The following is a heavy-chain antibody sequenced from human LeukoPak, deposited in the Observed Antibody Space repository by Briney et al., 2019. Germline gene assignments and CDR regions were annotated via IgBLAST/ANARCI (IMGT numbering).Heavy chain of an antibody. D-gene: IGHD2-21*02. CDR2: ISSSSSYT. CDR1: GFTFSDYY. V-gene: IGHV3-11*06. CDR3: ARDLAYCGGDCYPYYYYYGMDV. J-gene: IGHJ6*02. Sequence: GGSLRLSCAASGFTFSDYYMSWIRQAPGKGLEWVSYISSSSSYTNYADSVKGRFTISRDNAKNTLYLQMNSLRAEDTAVYYCARDLAYCGGDCYPYYYYYGMDVWGQGTTVTVSS.